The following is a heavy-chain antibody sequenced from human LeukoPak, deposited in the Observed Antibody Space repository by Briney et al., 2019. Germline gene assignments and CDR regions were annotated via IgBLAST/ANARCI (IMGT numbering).Heavy chain of an antibody. CDR2: INHSGST. CDR3: ARPYCSGGSCYRALGY. J-gene: IGHJ4*02. CDR1: GGSFSGYY. D-gene: IGHD2-15*01. V-gene: IGHV4-34*01. Sequence: SETLSLTCAVYGGSFSGYYWSRIRQPPGKGLEWIGEINHSGSTNYNPSLKSRVTISVDTSKNQFSLKLSSVTAADTAVYYCARPYCSGGSCYRALGYWGQGTLVTVSS.